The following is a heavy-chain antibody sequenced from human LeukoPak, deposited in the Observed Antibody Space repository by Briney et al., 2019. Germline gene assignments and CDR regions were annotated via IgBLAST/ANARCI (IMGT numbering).Heavy chain of an antibody. CDR2: IGPSSTYT. V-gene: IGHV3-21*01. D-gene: IGHD3-10*01. CDR3: ARDYVVRGIFDF. CDR1: GFTFSSYK. J-gene: IGHJ4*02. Sequence: PGGSLRLSCAGSGFTFSSYKMHWVRQAPGKGLEWVSSIGPSSTYTYYADSVKGRFTISRDSAKNSLFLQMNNLRPDDTAVYFCARDYVVRGIFDFWGQGTLVTVSS.